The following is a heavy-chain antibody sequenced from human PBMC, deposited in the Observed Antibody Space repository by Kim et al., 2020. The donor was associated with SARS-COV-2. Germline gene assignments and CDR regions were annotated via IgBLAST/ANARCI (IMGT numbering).Heavy chain of an antibody. CDR3: ARGTNYYGSGSRFDY. CDR1: GGSISSSSYY. V-gene: IGHV4-39*01. Sequence: SETLSLTCTVSGGSISSSSYYWGWIRQPPGKGLEWIGNIYYSGSTYYNPSLKSRVTISVDTSKNQFSLKLSSVTAADTAVYYCARGTNYYGSGSRFDYWGQGTLVTVSS. CDR2: IYYSGST. D-gene: IGHD3-10*01. J-gene: IGHJ4*02.